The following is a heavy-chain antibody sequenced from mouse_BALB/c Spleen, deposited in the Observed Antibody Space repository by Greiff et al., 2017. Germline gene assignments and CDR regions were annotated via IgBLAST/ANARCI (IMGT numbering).Heavy chain of an antibody. CDR1: GDSITSGY. CDR2: ISYSGST. V-gene: IGHV3-8*02. CDR3: ARYLGPDYGSYYYAMDY. J-gene: IGHJ4*01. Sequence: EVKLIESGPSLVKPSQTLSLTCSVTGDSITSGYWNWIRKFPGNKLEYMGYISYSGSTYYNPSLKSRISITRDTSKNQYYLQLNSVTTEDTATYYCARYLGPDYGSYYYAMDYWGQGTSVTVSS. D-gene: IGHD1-1*01.